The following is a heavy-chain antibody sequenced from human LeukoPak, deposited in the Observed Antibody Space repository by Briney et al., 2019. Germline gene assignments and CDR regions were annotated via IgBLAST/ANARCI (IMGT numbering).Heavy chain of an antibody. Sequence: ASLKVSCKASGYTFTDYFLHWVRQARGQGLEWMVWINHHSHGTNYAQKVRGRVSMTGDTSIGTAYREVTSLTSDDSAVYYCARVNLVVPAAILDYWGQGTLVTVSS. CDR3: ARVNLVVPAAILDY. CDR1: GYTFTDYF. V-gene: IGHV1-2*02. J-gene: IGHJ4*02. CDR2: INHHSHGT. D-gene: IGHD2-2*01.